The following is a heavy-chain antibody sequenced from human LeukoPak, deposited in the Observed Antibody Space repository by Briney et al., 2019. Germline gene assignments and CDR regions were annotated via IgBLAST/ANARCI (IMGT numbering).Heavy chain of an antibody. D-gene: IGHD3-22*01. CDR3: AREGAYYYYNSSGLDY. Sequence: ASVKVSCKASGYTFTSYAMNWVRQAPGQGLEWMGWINTNTGNPTYAQGFTGRFVFSLDTSVSTAYLQISSLKAEDTAVYYCAREGAYYYYNSSGLDYWGQGTLVTVSS. CDR1: GYTFTSYA. J-gene: IGHJ4*02. CDR2: INTNTGNP. V-gene: IGHV7-4-1*02.